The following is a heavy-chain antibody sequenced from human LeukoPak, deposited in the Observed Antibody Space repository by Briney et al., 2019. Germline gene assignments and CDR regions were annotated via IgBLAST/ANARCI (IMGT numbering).Heavy chain of an antibody. D-gene: IGHD4-11*01. CDR2: IDEDGTEK. Sequence: GGSLRLSCAASAFTFSSYWMNWVRQAPGKGLEWVAGIDEDGTEKYYVESVKGRFTISRDNAQDSLYLQMNSLRAEDTAVYYCARDRGYSNFDYWGQGTLVTVSS. J-gene: IGHJ4*02. CDR1: AFTFSSYW. V-gene: IGHV3-7*01. CDR3: ARDRGYSNFDY.